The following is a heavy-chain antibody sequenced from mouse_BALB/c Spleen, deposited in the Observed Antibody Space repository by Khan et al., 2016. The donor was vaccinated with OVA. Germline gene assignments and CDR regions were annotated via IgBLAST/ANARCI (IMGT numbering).Heavy chain of an antibody. D-gene: IGHD2-3*01. J-gene: IGHJ4*01. CDR3: ARDGSRYNYAMDY. V-gene: IGHV3-2*02. Sequence: EVQLVESGPGLVNPSQSLSLTCTVTGYSITSDYAWNLILQLPGNKLEWMGYINYSGSTNYNPALKSRISITRDTSKNQFFLQLNSVTTEDTATYYCARDGSRYNYAMDYWGQGTSVTVSS. CDR1: GYSITSDYA. CDR2: INYSGST.